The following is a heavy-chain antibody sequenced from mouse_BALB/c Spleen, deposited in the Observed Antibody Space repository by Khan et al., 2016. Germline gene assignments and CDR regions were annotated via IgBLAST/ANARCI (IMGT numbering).Heavy chain of an antibody. CDR2: INTYTGEP. Sequence: QIQLVQSGPELKKPGETVKISCKASGYTFTNSGMNWVEQAPGKGLKWVGWINTYTGEPTYADGFKGRFAFSLETSASTAYLEINNLKNEDMTTYFCARGAMVTTGWYFDVWGAGTTVTVSS. CDR3: ARGAMVTTGWYFDV. V-gene: IGHV9-1*02. CDR1: GYTFTNSG. D-gene: IGHD2-2*01. J-gene: IGHJ1*01.